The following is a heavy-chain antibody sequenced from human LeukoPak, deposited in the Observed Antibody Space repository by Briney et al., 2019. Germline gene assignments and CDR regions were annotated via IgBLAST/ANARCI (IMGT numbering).Heavy chain of an antibody. CDR3: ARIVGGGIDY. J-gene: IGHJ4*02. CDR2: ISGSGGST. Sequence: GGSLRLSCAASGFTFSSYGMSWVRQAPGKGLEWVSVISGSGGSTYYAASVKGRFTISRDNSKNTLYLQMNSLRAEDTAVYYCARIVGGGIDYWGQGTLVTVSS. D-gene: IGHD2-15*01. V-gene: IGHV3-23*01. CDR1: GFTFSSYG.